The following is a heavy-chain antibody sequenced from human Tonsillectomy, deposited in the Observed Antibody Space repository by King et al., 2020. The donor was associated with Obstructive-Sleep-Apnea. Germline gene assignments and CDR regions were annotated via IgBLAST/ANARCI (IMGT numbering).Heavy chain of an antibody. Sequence: VQLVESGGGVVQPGRSLRLSCAASGFTFSSYAMHWVRQAPGKGLEWVAVISYDGSNKYYADSVKGRFPISRDNSKNTLYLQMNSLRAEDTAVYYCARDATTVTPYYYYGMDVWGQGTTVTVSS. CDR2: ISYDGSNK. J-gene: IGHJ6*02. V-gene: IGHV3-30-3*01. CDR1: GFTFSSYA. D-gene: IGHD4-17*01. CDR3: ARDATTVTPYYYYGMDV.